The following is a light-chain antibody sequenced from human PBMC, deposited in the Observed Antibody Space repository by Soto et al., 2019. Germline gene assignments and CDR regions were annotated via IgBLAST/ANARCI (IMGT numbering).Light chain of an antibody. CDR1: QSVSSN. J-gene: IGKJ2*01. Sequence: EIVMTQSPATLSVSPGERATLSCRASQSVSSNLVWYQQKPGQAPRLLIYGASTRATGIPARFSGSGSGTEFTLTISSLQCEDFAVYYCQQYNNWPPYTFGQGTKLEIK. CDR2: GAS. V-gene: IGKV3-15*01. CDR3: QQYNNWPPYT.